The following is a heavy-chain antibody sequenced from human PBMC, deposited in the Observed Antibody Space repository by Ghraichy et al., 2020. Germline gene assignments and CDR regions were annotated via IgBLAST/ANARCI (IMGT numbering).Heavy chain of an antibody. CDR1: GFTFSDYS. CDR3: ARLAYGDYGAFDH. V-gene: IGHV3-48*02. CDR2: ISSGYTI. J-gene: IGHJ4*02. Sequence: GGSLRLSCAASGFTFSDYSLNWVRQAPGKGLEWLSHISSGYTIYYADSVKGRFTISRDNGKDSVYLQMNSLRDEDTAVYYCARLAYGDYGAFDHWGQGTLVTVSS. D-gene: IGHD4-17*01.